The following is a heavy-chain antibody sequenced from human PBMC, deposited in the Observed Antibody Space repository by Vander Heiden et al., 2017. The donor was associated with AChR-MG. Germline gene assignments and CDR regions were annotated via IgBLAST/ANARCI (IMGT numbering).Heavy chain of an antibody. CDR2: IYYSGST. Sequence: QVQLQESGPGLVKPSETLSLTCTVSGGSISSYYWSWIRPPPGKGLEWIGYIYYSGSTNYNPSLKSRVTISVDTSKNQFSLKLSSVTAADTAVYYCARLAEGSSGWYAFDIWGQGTMVTVSS. J-gene: IGHJ3*02. V-gene: IGHV4-59*08. CDR3: ARLAEGSSGWYAFDI. CDR1: GGSISSYY. D-gene: IGHD6-19*01.